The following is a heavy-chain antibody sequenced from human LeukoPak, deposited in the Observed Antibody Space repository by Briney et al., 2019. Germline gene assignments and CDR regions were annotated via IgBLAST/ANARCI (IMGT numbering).Heavy chain of an antibody. D-gene: IGHD3-16*01. J-gene: IGHJ4*02. CDR2: INPDSGGT. CDR3: AREWGPGRTFDY. CDR1: GYTFTDYY. Sequence: VSVQVPCKASGYTFTDYYIHWMRQAPGQGLEWMGWINPDSGGTSYAQKFQGRVTMTRDTSISTAYMELSRLRSDDTAVYYCAREWGPGRTFDYWGQGTLVTVSS. V-gene: IGHV1-2*02.